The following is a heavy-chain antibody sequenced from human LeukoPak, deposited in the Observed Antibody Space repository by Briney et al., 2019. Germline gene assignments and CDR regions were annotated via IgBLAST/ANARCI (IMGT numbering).Heavy chain of an antibody. CDR1: GFTFSSYE. V-gene: IGHV3-48*03. D-gene: IGHD5-12*01. CDR3: ARKGGSQYFDF. Sequence: PGGSLRLSCAASGFTFSSYEMNWVRQAPGKGLEWVSYISSSGSTIYYADSVKGRFTISRDNAKNSLYLQMNSLRAEDTAVYFCARKGGSQYFDFWGQGTLVTVSS. J-gene: IGHJ4*02. CDR2: ISSSGSTI.